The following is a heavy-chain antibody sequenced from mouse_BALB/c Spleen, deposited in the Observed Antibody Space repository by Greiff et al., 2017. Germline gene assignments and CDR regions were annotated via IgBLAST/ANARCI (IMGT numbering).Heavy chain of an antibody. J-gene: IGHJ1*01. CDR1: GFSLTSYG. V-gene: IGHV2-2*02. CDR2: IWSGGST. CDR3: ARSEKRYDGYFDV. D-gene: IGHD2-14*01. Sequence: VQLQQSGPGLVQPSQSLSITCTVSGFSLTSYGVHWVRQSPGKGLEWLGVIWSGGSTDYNAAFLSRLSISKDNSKSQVFFKMNSLQANDTAIYYCARSEKRYDGYFDVWGAGTTVTVSS.